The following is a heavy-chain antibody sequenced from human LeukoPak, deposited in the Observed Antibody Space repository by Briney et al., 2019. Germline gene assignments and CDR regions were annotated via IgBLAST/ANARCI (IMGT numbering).Heavy chain of an antibody. CDR1: EFTFNNYA. CDR2: INSDGSST. Sequence: GGSLRLSCSASEFTFNNYAMHWVRQAPGQGLEWVSRINSDGSSTYYADSVKGRFSISRDNAKNTLYLQMNSLRAEDTAVYYCTRGYGDWFDPWGQGTLVTVSS. J-gene: IGHJ5*02. CDR3: TRGYGDWFDP. D-gene: IGHD4-17*01. V-gene: IGHV3-74*01.